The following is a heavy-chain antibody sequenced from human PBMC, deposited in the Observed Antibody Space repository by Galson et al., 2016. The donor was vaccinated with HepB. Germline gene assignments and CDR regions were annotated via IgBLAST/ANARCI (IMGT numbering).Heavy chain of an antibody. CDR1: GYTFTTYI. CDR3: AREALLWFGELLF. Sequence: SVKVSCKASGYTFTTYIIHWVRQAPGQRLEWTGWINAGDGNTKYSQKFQGRVTFTRDTSASTAYMDLSSLKSDDTAVYYCAREALLWFGELLFWGQGTMVTVSS. CDR2: INAGDGNT. V-gene: IGHV1-3*01. J-gene: IGHJ3*01. D-gene: IGHD3-10*01.